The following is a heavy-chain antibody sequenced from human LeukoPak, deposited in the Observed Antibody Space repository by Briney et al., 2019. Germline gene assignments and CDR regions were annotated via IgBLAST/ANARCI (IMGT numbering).Heavy chain of an antibody. Sequence: GGSLRLSCTASGFTVSSNYMNWVRQAPGKGLVWVSRINSDGSSTSYADSVKGRFTISRDNAKNTLYLQMNSLRAEDTAVYYCARVDYGMIWGQGTLVTVSS. J-gene: IGHJ4*02. CDR2: INSDGSST. CDR3: ARVDYGMI. V-gene: IGHV3-74*01. CDR1: GFTVSSNY. D-gene: IGHD4-17*01.